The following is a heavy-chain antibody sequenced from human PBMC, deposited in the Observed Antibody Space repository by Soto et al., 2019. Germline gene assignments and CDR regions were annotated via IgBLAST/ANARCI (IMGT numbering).Heavy chain of an antibody. CDR3: TRDMLKQPLVGFQENWFEP. V-gene: IGHV1-18*01. CDR2: ISDKHGNT. D-gene: IGHD3-10*02. CDR1: GYSFTSYG. J-gene: IGHJ5*01. Sequence: QVLLVQSGAEIKKPGASVQVSCKASGYSFTSYGINWVRQAPGQGLEWMGWISDKHGNTHYAQKLQGRVTMTTDPSTSTAYMELRSLTSDDTAVYYCTRDMLKQPLVGFQENWFEPWGQGNLVTVSS.